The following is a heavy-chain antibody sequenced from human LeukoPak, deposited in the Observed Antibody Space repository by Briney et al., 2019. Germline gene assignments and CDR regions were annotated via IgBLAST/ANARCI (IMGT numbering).Heavy chain of an antibody. CDR1: GFTVRSNY. D-gene: IGHD1-26*01. CDR2: IYSGGSI. Sequence: GGSPRLSCAASGFTVRSNYMTWGRQTPGEGLEWVSIIYSGGSIDYAASVKGRFTISRDNSKNTLFLQMNSLRAEDTAVYYCARVRSGALWYMEVWGKGTTVTVSS. J-gene: IGHJ6*03. V-gene: IGHV3-53*01. CDR3: ARVRSGALWYMEV.